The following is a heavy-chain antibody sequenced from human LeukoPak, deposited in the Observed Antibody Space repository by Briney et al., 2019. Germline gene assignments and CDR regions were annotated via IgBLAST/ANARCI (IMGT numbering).Heavy chain of an antibody. V-gene: IGHV4-30-4*08. CDR1: GGSISSDDYY. CDR3: ARVGRIVGAAQDAFDI. CDR2: IYYSGST. Sequence: ASETLSLTCTVSGGSISSDDYYWSWIRQPPGKGLEWIGYIYYSGSTYYNPSLKSQVTISVDTSKNQFSLKLSSVTAADTAVYYCARVGRIVGAAQDAFDIWGQGTMVTVSS. J-gene: IGHJ3*02. D-gene: IGHD1-26*01.